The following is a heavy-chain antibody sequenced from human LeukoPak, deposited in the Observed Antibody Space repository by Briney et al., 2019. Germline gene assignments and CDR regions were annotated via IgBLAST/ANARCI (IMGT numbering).Heavy chain of an antibody. Sequence: PSETLSLTCTVSGGAISRVSYYWSWIRQPPRKGLEWIGTIYISGSTYYSPSLKSRVTISVDTSKNQFSLNLSSVNAADTAVYYCARQLRYYSPGPDPAWFDYWGQGTLVTVSS. CDR3: ARQLRYYSPGPDPAWFDY. D-gene: IGHD3-10*01. J-gene: IGHJ5*01. CDR1: GGAISRVSYY. V-gene: IGHV4-39*01. CDR2: IYISGST.